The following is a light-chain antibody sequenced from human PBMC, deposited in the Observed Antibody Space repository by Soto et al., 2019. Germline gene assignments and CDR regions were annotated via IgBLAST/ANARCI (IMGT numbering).Light chain of an antibody. CDR3: QQSYSTPYT. J-gene: IGKJ2*01. V-gene: IGKV1-39*01. Sequence: DIQITQSPSSLSASVGDRVTITRRASQSISSYLNWYQQKPGKAPKLLIYAASSLQSGVPSRFSGSGSGTDFTLTISSLQPEDFATYYCQQSYSTPYTFGQGTKVDIK. CDR2: AAS. CDR1: QSISSY.